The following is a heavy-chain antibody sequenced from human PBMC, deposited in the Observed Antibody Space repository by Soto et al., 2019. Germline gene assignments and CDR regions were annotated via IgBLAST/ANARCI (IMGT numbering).Heavy chain of an antibody. Sequence: YSFTDYHIHWVRQAPGHGLEWLGRINPKSGGTSTAQKFQGWVTMTTDTSISTASMELTRLTSDDTAIYYCARGDSTDCSNGVCSFFYNHDMDVWGQGTTVTVSS. J-gene: IGHJ6*02. CDR1: YSFTDYH. V-gene: IGHV1-2*04. CDR3: ARGDSTDCSNGVCSFFYNHDMDV. D-gene: IGHD2-8*01. CDR2: INPKSGGT.